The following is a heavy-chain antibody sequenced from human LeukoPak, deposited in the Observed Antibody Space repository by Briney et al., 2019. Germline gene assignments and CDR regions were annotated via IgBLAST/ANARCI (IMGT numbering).Heavy chain of an antibody. CDR3: AKSSGMGTTTDQFQDY. CDR2: IKQDGSEK. CDR1: GFTFSSYW. J-gene: IGHJ4*02. V-gene: IGHV3-7*03. D-gene: IGHD1-26*01. Sequence: GGSLRLSCAASGFTFSSYWMSWVRQAPGKGLEWVANIKQDGSEKYYVDSVKGRFIISRDNAKNSLYLQMNSLRAEDTAVYYCAKSSGMGTTTDQFQDYWGQGTLVTVSS.